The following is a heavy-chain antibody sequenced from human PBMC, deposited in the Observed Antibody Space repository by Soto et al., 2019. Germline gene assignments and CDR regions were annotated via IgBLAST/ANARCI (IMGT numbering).Heavy chain of an antibody. CDR1: GYSFTDYH. Sequence: ASVKVSCKVSGYSFTDYHIHWVRQAPGQGLEWLGRINPKSGGTSTAQKFQGWVTMTTDTSISTASMELTRLTSDDTAIYYCARGDSTDCSNGVCSFFYNHDMDVWGQGTTVTVSS. CDR2: INPKSGGT. D-gene: IGHD2-8*01. CDR3: ARGDSTDCSNGVCSFFYNHDMDV. V-gene: IGHV1-2*04. J-gene: IGHJ6*02.